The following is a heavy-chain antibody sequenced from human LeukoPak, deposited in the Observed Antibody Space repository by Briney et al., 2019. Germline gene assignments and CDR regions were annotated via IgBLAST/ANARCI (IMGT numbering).Heavy chain of an antibody. J-gene: IGHJ4*02. CDR1: GYTFTSYG. CDR2: ISAYNGNT. V-gene: IGHV1-18*01. Sequence: ASVKVSCKASGYTFTSYGISWVRQAPGQGVEWMGWISAYNGNTNYAQKLQGRVTMTTDTSTSTAYMELRSLRSDDTAVYYCARYGNVLRYFDWPHPDYWGQGTLVTVSS. D-gene: IGHD3-9*01. CDR3: ARYGNVLRYFDWPHPDY.